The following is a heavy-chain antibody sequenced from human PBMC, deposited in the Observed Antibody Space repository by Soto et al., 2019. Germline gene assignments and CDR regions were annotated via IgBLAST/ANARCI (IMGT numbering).Heavy chain of an antibody. J-gene: IGHJ3*02. CDR2: IWYDGSNK. D-gene: IGHD2-15*01. CDR3: ARWTPYCSGGSCYPDAFDI. Sequence: GGSLRLSCAASGFTFSSYGMHWVRQAPGKGLEWVAVIWYDGSNKYYADSVKGRFTISRDNSKNTLYLQMNSLRAEDTAVYYCARWTPYCSGGSCYPDAFDIWGQGTMVTVSS. V-gene: IGHV3-33*01. CDR1: GFTFSSYG.